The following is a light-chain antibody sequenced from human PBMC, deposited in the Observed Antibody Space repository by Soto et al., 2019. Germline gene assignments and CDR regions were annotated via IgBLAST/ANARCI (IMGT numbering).Light chain of an antibody. Sequence: EIVLTQSPATLSLSPGERATLSCRASRSVSSYLAWYQQKPCQAPRLLIYDASNRATGIPARFSGSGSGTDFTLTISSLEPEDFAVYYCQQRSNWPPAFGQGTKVDIK. CDR2: DAS. CDR1: RSVSSY. J-gene: IGKJ1*01. CDR3: QQRSNWPPA. V-gene: IGKV3-11*01.